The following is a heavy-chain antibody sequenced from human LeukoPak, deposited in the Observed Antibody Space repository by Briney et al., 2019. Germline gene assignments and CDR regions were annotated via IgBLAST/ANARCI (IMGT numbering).Heavy chain of an antibody. J-gene: IGHJ3*02. V-gene: IGHV3-7*03. Sequence: PGGSLRLSCAASGFTFSSYWMSWVRQAPGKGLEWVANIKQDGSEKYYVDSVKGRFTISRDNAKNSLYLQMNSLRAEDTAVYYCARVQLYYHGLGSYYNPPSLAFDIWGQGTMVTVSS. CDR2: IKQDGSEK. D-gene: IGHD3-10*01. CDR3: ARVQLYYHGLGSYYNPPSLAFDI. CDR1: GFTFSSYW.